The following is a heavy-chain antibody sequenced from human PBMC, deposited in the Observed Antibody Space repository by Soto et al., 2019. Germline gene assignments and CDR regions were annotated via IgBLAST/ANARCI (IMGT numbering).Heavy chain of an antibody. CDR1: KFTFSGYS. CDR3: ARGSDKGGGP. CDR2: ISSTSATI. Sequence: EVQLVESGGGLVQPGGSLRLSCAASKFTFSGYSMNWVRQAPGKGMEWVSYISSTSATIYYADSVKGRFTISRDDAKNSLYLKMNGLRDEDTAVYYCARGSDKGGGPWGQGTLVTVSS. D-gene: IGHD3-16*01. J-gene: IGHJ5*02. V-gene: IGHV3-48*02.